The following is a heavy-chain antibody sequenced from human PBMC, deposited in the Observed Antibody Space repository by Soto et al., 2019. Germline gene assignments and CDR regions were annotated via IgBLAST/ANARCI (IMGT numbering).Heavy chain of an antibody. V-gene: IGHV1-18*04. Sequence: GASVKVSCKASGYTFTSYGISWVRQAPGQGLEWMGWISAYNGNTNYAQKLQGRVTMTTDTSTSTAYMELRSLRSDDTAVYYCARGSGNYDILTGSYPYGPPDYWGQGTLVTVSS. CDR3: ARGSGNYDILTGSYPYGPPDY. CDR1: GYTFTSYG. D-gene: IGHD3-9*01. CDR2: ISAYNGNT. J-gene: IGHJ4*02.